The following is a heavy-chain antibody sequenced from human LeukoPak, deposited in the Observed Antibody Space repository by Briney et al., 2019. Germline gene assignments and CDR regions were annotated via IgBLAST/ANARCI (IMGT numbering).Heavy chain of an antibody. Sequence: PSETLSLTCTVSGGSISSYYWSWIRQPPGKGLEWIGYIYYSGSTNYNPSLKSRVTISVDTSKNQFSLKLSSVTAADTAVYYCARAAFMVRGVIPFDYYYYYMDVWGKGTTVTVSS. V-gene: IGHV4-59*01. CDR3: ARAAFMVRGVIPFDYYYYYMDV. CDR1: GGSISSYY. CDR2: IYYSGST. D-gene: IGHD3-10*01. J-gene: IGHJ6*03.